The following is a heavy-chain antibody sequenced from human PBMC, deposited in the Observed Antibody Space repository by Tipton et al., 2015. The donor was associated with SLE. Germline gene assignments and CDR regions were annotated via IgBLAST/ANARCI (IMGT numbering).Heavy chain of an antibody. CDR2: INHSGST. V-gene: IGHV4-34*01. CDR1: GGSFSGYY. J-gene: IGHJ4*02. D-gene: IGHD3-10*01. Sequence: TLSLTCAVYGGSFSGYYWSWIRQPPGKGLEWIGEINHSGSTNYNPSLKSQVTISVDTSKNQFSLKLSSVTAADTAVYYCARELRAGSFDYWGQGTLVTVSS. CDR3: ARELRAGSFDY.